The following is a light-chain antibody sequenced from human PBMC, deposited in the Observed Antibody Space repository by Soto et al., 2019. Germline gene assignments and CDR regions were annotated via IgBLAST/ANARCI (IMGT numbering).Light chain of an antibody. V-gene: IGKV3-15*01. CDR1: QSVSSN. CDR2: GAS. CDR3: QQYNNWGT. J-gene: IGKJ1*01. Sequence: EIVMTQSPATLSVSPGERATLSCRASQSVSSNLAWYQQKPSKAPRLLIYGASTRATGIPTRSSGSGSGTAFTLTISSLQAEDFAVYYCQQYNNWGTFGQGTKVEIK.